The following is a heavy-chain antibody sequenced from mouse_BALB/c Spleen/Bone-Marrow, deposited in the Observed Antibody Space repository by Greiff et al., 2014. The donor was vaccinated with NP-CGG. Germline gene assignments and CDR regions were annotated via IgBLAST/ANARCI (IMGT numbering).Heavy chain of an antibody. V-gene: IGHV1-5*01. Sequence: VQLQQSGTVLARPGASVKMSCKASGYSFTSYWMHWVKQRPGQGLEWIGAIYPGNSNTSYNQKFKGKAKLTAVTSASTAYMEFSSLTNEDSAVYYCTVSLTLYYFDYWGQGTTLTVSP. J-gene: IGHJ2*01. CDR3: TVSLTLYYFDY. CDR1: GYSFTSYW. CDR2: IYPGNSNT. D-gene: IGHD5-1*01.